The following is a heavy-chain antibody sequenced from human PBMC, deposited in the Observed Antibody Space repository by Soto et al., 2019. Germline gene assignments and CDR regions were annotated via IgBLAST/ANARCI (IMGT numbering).Heavy chain of an antibody. V-gene: IGHV4-39*01. Sequence: PPETLSHTWTVSGGSISSSSYYGVWIRQPPGKGLEWIGSIYYSGSTYYNPSLRSRVTISVDTSKNQFSLKLSIVTAADTAVYYFVKSFGVVVRNWGEPWGRGPLVTV. D-gene: IGHD3-3*01. CDR2: IYYSGST. CDR1: GGSISSSSYY. CDR3: VKSFGVVVRNWGEP. J-gene: IGHJ1*01.